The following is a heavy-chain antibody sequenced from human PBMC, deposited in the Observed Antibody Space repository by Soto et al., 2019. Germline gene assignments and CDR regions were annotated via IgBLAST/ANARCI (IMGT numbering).Heavy chain of an antibody. D-gene: IGHD2-15*01. J-gene: IGHJ4*02. CDR3: ARGPGGPDGPGDY. CDR2: INAGNGNT. Sequence: QVQLVQSGAEVKKPGASVKVSGKASGYTFTSYAMHWVRQAPGQRLEWMGWINAGNGNTKYSQKFQGRVTLTRDTSASTAYMELSSLRSEDTAVYYCARGPGGPDGPGDYWGQGTLVTVSS. V-gene: IGHV1-3*01. CDR1: GYTFTSYA.